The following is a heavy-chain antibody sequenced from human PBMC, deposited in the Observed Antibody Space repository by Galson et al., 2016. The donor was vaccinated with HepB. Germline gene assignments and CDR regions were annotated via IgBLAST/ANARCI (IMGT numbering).Heavy chain of an antibody. D-gene: IGHD1-1*01. V-gene: IGHV5-10-1*01. Sequence: QSGAEVKQPGESLRISCKASGYSLTSFWITWVRQMPGKGLEWMGTIDPNDSNTHYSPSFQGHVTMSVDRSASTAYLQWSSLKTSDTALYYCAKQGCSWPNCHRYYNYGLDVWGQGTTVTVAS. CDR1: GYSLTSFW. J-gene: IGHJ6*02. CDR3: AKQGCSWPNCHRYYNYGLDV. CDR2: IDPNDSNT.